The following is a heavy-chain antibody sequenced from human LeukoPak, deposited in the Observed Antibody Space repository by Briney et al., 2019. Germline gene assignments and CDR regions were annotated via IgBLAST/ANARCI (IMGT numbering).Heavy chain of an antibody. J-gene: IGHJ5*02. Sequence: PSETLSLTCTVSGGSILDSTYYWAWIRQPPGKGLELIATIFYTGNTHYNPSLKSRVTMSVDTVKNQFSLNLNSVTAADTAVYYCARQSSGYYYGWFDPWGQGTLVTVSS. CDR1: GGSILDSTYY. D-gene: IGHD3-22*01. V-gene: IGHV4-39*01. CDR3: ARQSSGYYYGWFDP. CDR2: IFYTGNT.